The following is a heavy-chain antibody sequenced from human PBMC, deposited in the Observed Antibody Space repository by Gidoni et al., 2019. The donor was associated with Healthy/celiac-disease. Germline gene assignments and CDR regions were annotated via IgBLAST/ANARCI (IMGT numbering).Heavy chain of an antibody. CDR1: GFTFSSYE. CDR3: SASKTYYYYGMDV. J-gene: IGHJ6*02. CDR2: MSSSGSTI. Sequence: EVQLVESGGGLVQPGGSLRLSCAASGFTFSSYEMNWVRQAPGKGLEWVSYMSSSGSTIYYADSVKGRFTISRDNAKNSLYLQMNSLRAEDTAVYYCSASKTYYYYGMDVWGQGTTVTVSS. V-gene: IGHV3-48*03.